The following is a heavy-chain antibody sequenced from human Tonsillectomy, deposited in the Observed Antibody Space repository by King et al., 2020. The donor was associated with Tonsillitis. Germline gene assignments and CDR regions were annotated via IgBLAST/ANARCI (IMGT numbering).Heavy chain of an antibody. V-gene: IGHV4-30-4*01. CDR2: IYYSGST. Sequence: VQLQESGPGLVKPSQTLSLNCNVSGGSVSSGDYYWSWIRQPPGKGLEWIGYIYYSGSTYYNPSLKSRVTISVDTSKNQFSLKLSSVTAADTAVYYCARAGVRGGYGMDVWGQGTTVTVSS. D-gene: IGHD3-10*01. J-gene: IGHJ6*02. CDR1: GGSVSSGDYY. CDR3: ARAGVRGGYGMDV.